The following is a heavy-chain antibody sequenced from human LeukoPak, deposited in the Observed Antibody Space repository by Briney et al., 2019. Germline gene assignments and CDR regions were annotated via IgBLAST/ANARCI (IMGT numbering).Heavy chain of an antibody. Sequence: ASVKVSCKTSGYTFTDYYIHWVRQAPGQGLEWMGWINPNSGGTNYAQKFQGRVTMTRDTSISTAYMELSRLRSDDTAVYYCARPDSSGWSDAFDIWGQGTMVTVSS. D-gene: IGHD6-19*01. V-gene: IGHV1-2*02. CDR2: INPNSGGT. CDR1: GYTFTDYY. J-gene: IGHJ3*02. CDR3: ARPDSSGWSDAFDI.